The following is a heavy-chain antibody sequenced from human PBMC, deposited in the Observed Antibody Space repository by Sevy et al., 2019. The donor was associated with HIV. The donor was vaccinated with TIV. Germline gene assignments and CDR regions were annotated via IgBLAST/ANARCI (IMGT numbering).Heavy chain of an antibody. J-gene: IGHJ4*02. D-gene: IGHD2-21*01. CDR2: IRSSANSYAT. CDR1: GFTFSGSA. Sequence: GGSLRLSCAASGFTFSGSAMHWVRQASGKGLEWVGRIRSSANSYATTYAASVKDRFTISRDDSKNTAYLQMNSLKTEDTAVYYCSRRLVSSDDYWGQGTLVTVSS. CDR3: SRRLVSSDDY. V-gene: IGHV3-73*01.